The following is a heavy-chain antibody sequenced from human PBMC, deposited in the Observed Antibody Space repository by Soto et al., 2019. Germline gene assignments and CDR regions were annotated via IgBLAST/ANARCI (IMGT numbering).Heavy chain of an antibody. Sequence: GGPLRLSCAASGFTFSSYGMHWVRQAPGKGLEWVAVIWYDGSNKYYADSVKGRITISRDNSKNTLYLQMNSLRAEDTAVYYCARSRAAVAGYNCFDPWGQGTLVTFSS. CDR2: IWYDGSNK. J-gene: IGHJ5*02. CDR1: GFTFSSYG. CDR3: ARSRAAVAGYNCFDP. V-gene: IGHV3-33*01. D-gene: IGHD6-19*01.